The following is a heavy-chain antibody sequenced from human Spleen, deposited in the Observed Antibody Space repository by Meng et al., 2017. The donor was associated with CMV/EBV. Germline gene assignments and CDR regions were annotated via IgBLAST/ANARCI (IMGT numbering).Heavy chain of an antibody. D-gene: IGHD5-18*01. Sequence: GFTWSKFGLNWVRQAPGKGQEWVTFLRYDASNKYHADSVKGRFAISRDNSKNRLYLQMKSLRVEDTAVYYCARDASVGYSYGYYFDYWGQGTLVTVSS. CDR1: GFTWSKFG. CDR3: ARDASVGYSYGYYFDY. J-gene: IGHJ4*02. V-gene: IGHV3-33*07. CDR2: LRYDASNK.